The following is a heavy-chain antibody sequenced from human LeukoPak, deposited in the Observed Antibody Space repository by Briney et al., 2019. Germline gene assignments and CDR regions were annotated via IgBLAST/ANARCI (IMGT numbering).Heavy chain of an antibody. J-gene: IGHJ4*02. CDR1: GYSISSGYY. V-gene: IGHV4-38-2*02. Sequence: SETLSLTCTVSGYSISSGYYWGWIRQSPGKGLEWIGSIYHSGNTYYNPSLKSRVTMSVDASKNQFSLKLTSVTAADTAVYYYARGGGHSYETYYFDYWGQGTLVTVSS. CDR3: ARGGGHSYETYYFDY. CDR2: IYHSGNT. D-gene: IGHD3-16*01.